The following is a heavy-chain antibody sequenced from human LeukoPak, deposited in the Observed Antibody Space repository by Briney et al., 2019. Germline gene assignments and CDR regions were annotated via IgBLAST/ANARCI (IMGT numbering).Heavy chain of an antibody. D-gene: IGHD3-22*01. CDR2: TYYRSKWYN. J-gene: IGHJ4*02. CDR1: GDSVSSNSAA. V-gene: IGHV6-1*01. Sequence: SQTLSLTCAISGDSVSSNSAAWNWIRQSPSRGLEWLGRTYYRSKWYNDYAVSVKSRITINPDTSKNQFSLQLNSVTPEDTAVNYCATSLNYYDSSGYYGQFDYWGQGTLVTVSS. CDR3: ATSLNYYDSSGYYGQFDY.